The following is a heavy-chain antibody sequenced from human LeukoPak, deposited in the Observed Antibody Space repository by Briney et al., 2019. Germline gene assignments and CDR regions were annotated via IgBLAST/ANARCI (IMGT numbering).Heavy chain of an antibody. CDR1: GFTFSSYG. Sequence: PGGSLRLSCAASGFTFSSYGMHWVRQAPGKGLEWVAFIRYDGSNKYYADSVKGRFTISRDNSKNTLYLQMNSLRAEDTAVYYRAKGFEQQLVQGYWGQGTLVTVSS. CDR3: AKGFEQQLVQGY. V-gene: IGHV3-30*02. J-gene: IGHJ4*02. CDR2: IRYDGSNK. D-gene: IGHD6-13*01.